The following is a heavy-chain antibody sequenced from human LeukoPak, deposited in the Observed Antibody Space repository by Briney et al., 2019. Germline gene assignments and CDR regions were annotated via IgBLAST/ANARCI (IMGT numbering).Heavy chain of an antibody. CDR1: GGSISSYY. Sequence: PSETLSLTCTVSGGSISSYYWSWIRQPPGKGLEWIGYIYYSGSTNYNPSLKSRVTISVDTCKNQFSLKLSSVTAADTAVYYCARRTGGHSGNYYVVFDFWGQGTMVTVSS. D-gene: IGHD1-26*01. J-gene: IGHJ3*01. V-gene: IGHV4-59*08. CDR3: ARRTGGHSGNYYVVFDF. CDR2: IYYSGST.